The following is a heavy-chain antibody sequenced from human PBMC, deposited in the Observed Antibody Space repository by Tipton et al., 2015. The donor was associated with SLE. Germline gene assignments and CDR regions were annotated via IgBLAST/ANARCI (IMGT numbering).Heavy chain of an antibody. CDR2: INHSGST. V-gene: IGHV4-34*01. CDR1: GGSFSGYY. J-gene: IGHJ6*03. D-gene: IGHD3-3*01. CDR3: ARVRPPLSIFGVVKGTDYYYMDV. Sequence: TLSLTCAVYGGSFSGYYWSWIRQPPGKGLEWIGEINHSGSTNYNPSLKSRVTISVDTSKNQFSLKLSSVIAADTTVYYCARVRPPLSIFGVVKGTDYYYMDVWGKGTTVTVSS.